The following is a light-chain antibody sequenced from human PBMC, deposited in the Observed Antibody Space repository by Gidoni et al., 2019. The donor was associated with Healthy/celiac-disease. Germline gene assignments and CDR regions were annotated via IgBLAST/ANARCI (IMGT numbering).Light chain of an antibody. CDR2: AAS. J-gene: IGKJ1*01. Sequence: DIQMTQSPSSLSASVGDRVTITCRASQSISSYLNWYQQKPGKAPKLLIYAASSLQRGVPSRFSGSGSGTDFTPTISSLQPEDFATYYCQQSYSTPGTFGQGTKVEIK. CDR3: QQSYSTPGT. V-gene: IGKV1-39*01. CDR1: QSISSY.